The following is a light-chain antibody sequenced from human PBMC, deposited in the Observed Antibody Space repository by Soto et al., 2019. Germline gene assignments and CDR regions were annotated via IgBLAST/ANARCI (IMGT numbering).Light chain of an antibody. CDR1: NNDVGAYPY. J-gene: IGLJ2*01. CDR3: SSFATSGTTVI. CDR2: EVT. Sequence: QSALTQPASVSGSPGQSITISCTGTNNDVGAYPYVSWYQQHPGTAPKLVIYEVTNRPSGISDRFSGSKSGNTASLTNSGLQAEDESDYYCSSFATSGTTVIFGGGTKLTVL. V-gene: IGLV2-14*01.